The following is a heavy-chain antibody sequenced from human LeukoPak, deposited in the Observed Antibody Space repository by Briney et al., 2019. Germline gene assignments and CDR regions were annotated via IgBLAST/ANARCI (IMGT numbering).Heavy chain of an antibody. CDR2: INHSGST. J-gene: IGHJ4*02. CDR1: GGSFSGYY. Sequence: SETLSLTCAVYGGSFSGYYWSWIRQPPGKGLEWIGEINHSGSTNYNPSLKSRVTISVDTSKNQFSLKLSSVTAADTAVYYCALWGHGSGSYYNYVDYWGQGTLVTVSS. V-gene: IGHV4-34*01. CDR3: ALWGHGSGSYYNYVDY. D-gene: IGHD3-10*01.